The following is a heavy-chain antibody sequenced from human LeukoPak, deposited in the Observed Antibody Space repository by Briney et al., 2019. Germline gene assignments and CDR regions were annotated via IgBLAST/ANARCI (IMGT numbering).Heavy chain of an antibody. CDR3: AKDGIFGVVLDYFDY. CDR2: ISYDGSNK. Sequence: GGSLRLSCAASGFTFSSYGMHWFRQAPGKGLEWVAVISYDGSNKYYADSVKGRFTISRDNSKNTLYLQMNSLRVEDTAVYYCAKDGIFGVVLDYFDYWGQGTLVTVSS. CDR1: GFTFSSYG. V-gene: IGHV3-30*18. J-gene: IGHJ4*02. D-gene: IGHD3-3*01.